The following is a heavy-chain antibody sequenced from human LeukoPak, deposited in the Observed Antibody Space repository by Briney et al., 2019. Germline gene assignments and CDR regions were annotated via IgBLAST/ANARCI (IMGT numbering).Heavy chain of an antibody. J-gene: IGHJ6*02. D-gene: IGHD3-3*01. CDR1: GGSFSGYY. V-gene: IGHV4-34*01. Sequence: PSETLSLTCAVYGGSFSGYYWSWIRQPPGKGLEWIGEITHSGSTNYNPSLKSRVTISVDTSKNQFSLKLSSVTAADTAVYYCARGRITIFGVVIMSYYGMDVWGQGTTVTVSS. CDR2: ITHSGST. CDR3: ARGRITIFGVVIMSYYGMDV.